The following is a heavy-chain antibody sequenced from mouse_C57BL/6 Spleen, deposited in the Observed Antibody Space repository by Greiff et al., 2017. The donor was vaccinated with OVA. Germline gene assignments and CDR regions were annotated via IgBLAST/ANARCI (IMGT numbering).Heavy chain of an antibody. CDR3: ARDGGITTVVAPFAY. J-gene: IGHJ3*01. CDR1: GFTFSSYA. V-gene: IGHV5-4*01. Sequence: EVQVVESGGGLVKPGGSLKLSCAASGFTFSSYAMSWVRQTPEKRLEWVATISDGGSYTYYPDNVKGRFTISRDNAKNNLYLQMSHLKSEDTAMYYCARDGGITTVVAPFAYWGQGTLVTVSA. CDR2: ISDGGSYT. D-gene: IGHD1-1*01.